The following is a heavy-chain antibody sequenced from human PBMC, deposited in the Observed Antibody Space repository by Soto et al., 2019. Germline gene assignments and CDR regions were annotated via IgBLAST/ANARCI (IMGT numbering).Heavy chain of an antibody. CDR3: ASRSYYDSSGSPGPFDY. J-gene: IGHJ4*02. CDR2: IIPIFGTA. D-gene: IGHD3-22*01. CDR1: GGTFSSYA. V-gene: IGHV1-69*13. Sequence: ASLKVSCKSSGGTFSSYAMIWVRQAPGQGLEWMGGIIPIFGTANYAQKFQGRVTITADESTSTAYMELSSLRSEDTAVYYCASRSYYDSSGSPGPFDYWGQGTLVT.